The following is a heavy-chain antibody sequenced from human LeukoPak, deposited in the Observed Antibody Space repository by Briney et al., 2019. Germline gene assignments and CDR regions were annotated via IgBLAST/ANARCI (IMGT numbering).Heavy chain of an antibody. D-gene: IGHD1-7*01. J-gene: IGHJ4*02. CDR3: ARTTGNYGYYFDY. CDR2: IYYRGST. CDR1: GGSISSGDYY. V-gene: IGHV4-61*08. Sequence: SETLSLTCTVSGGSISSGDYYWSWIRQPPGKGLEWIGYIYYRGSTIYNPSLNSRVTISVYTSKNQFSLKLTSVTAADTAVYYCARTTGNYGYYFDYWGQGTLVTVSS.